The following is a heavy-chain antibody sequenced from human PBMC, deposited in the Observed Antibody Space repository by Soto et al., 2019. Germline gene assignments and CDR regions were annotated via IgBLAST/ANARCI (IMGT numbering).Heavy chain of an antibody. D-gene: IGHD2-21*02. Sequence: QPGGSLRLSCAASGFTFSGSAMHWVRQASGKGLEWVGRIRSKANSYATAYAASVKGRFTISRDDSKNTAYLQMNSLKTEDTAVYYCTRHCREGGGDCLPSYGMDVWGQGPTVTVSS. CDR2: IRSKANSYAT. J-gene: IGHJ6*02. CDR1: GFTFSGSA. V-gene: IGHV3-73*01. CDR3: TRHCREGGGDCLPSYGMDV.